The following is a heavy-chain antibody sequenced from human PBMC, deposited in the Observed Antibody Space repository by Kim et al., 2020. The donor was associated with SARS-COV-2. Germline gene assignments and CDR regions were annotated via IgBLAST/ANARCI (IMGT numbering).Heavy chain of an antibody. Sequence: GGSLRLSCAASGFTFSSYTMNWVRQAPGKGLEWVSSITSSSTYIYYADSVKGRFTISRDNAKNSLYLQMNSLRAEDTAVYYCARDATFIAAGVNWFEPWG. CDR3: ARDATFIAAGVNWFEP. D-gene: IGHD6-6*01. V-gene: IGHV3-21*01. J-gene: IGHJ5*02. CDR1: GFTFSSYT. CDR2: ITSSSTYI.